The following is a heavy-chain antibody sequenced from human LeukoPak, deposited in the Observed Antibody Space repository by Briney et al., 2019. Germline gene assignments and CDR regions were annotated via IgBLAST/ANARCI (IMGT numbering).Heavy chain of an antibody. CDR3: ARLRARIAVAGYNWFDP. CDR1: GGSISSSSYY. V-gene: IGHV4-39*01. J-gene: IGHJ5*02. CDR2: IYYSGST. Sequence: KPSETLSLTCTVSGGSISSSSYYWGWIRQPPGKGLEWIGSIYYSGSTYYNPSLKSRVTISVDTSKNQFSLKLSSVTAADTAVYYCARLRARIAVAGYNWFDPWGQGTLVTVSS. D-gene: IGHD6-19*01.